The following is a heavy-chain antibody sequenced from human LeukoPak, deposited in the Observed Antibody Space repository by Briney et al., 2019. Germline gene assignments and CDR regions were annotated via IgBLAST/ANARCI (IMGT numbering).Heavy chain of an antibody. CDR3: ARVWGAIDY. D-gene: IGHD1-26*01. V-gene: IGHV1-8*01. CDR1: GYTFTNYD. CDR2: MNPKSGNT. Sequence: ASVKVSCKTSGYTFTNYDINWVRQATGQGLEWMGWMNPKSGNTGSAQRFQGRVTMTRDTSISTAYMELISLRSEDTAVYYCARVWGAIDYWGQGALVTVSS. J-gene: IGHJ4*02.